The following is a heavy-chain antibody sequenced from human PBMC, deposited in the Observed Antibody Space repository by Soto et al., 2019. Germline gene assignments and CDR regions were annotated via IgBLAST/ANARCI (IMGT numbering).Heavy chain of an antibody. Sequence: ASVKVSCKASGYTFTSYGISWVRQAPGQGLEWMGWISAYNGNTNYAQKLQGRVTMTTDTSTSTAYMELRSLRSDDTAVYYCARSPPHCGGDCFAFDIWGQGTMVTVSS. V-gene: IGHV1-18*01. CDR3: ARSPPHCGGDCFAFDI. D-gene: IGHD2-21*01. J-gene: IGHJ3*02. CDR2: ISAYNGNT. CDR1: GYTFTSYG.